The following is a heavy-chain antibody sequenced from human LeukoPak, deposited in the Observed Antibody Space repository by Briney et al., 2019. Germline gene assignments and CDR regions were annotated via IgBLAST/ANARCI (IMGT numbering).Heavy chain of an antibody. CDR1: GGSISGYY. D-gene: IGHD3-22*01. CDR3: ARDTYYYENSDDYDDAFDI. V-gene: IGHV4-59*01. Sequence: SETLSPTCTVSGGSISGYYWSWIRQPPGKGLEWIGHIHYKRNTNYNASLKSRVSMLLDTSKNQISLRLSSVTAADTAVYHCARDTYYYENSDDYDDAFDIWGQGTRVTVSS. CDR2: IHYKRNT. J-gene: IGHJ3*02.